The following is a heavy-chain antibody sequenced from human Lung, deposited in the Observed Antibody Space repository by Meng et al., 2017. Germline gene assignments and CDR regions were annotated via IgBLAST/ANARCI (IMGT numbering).Heavy chain of an antibody. Sequence: QVQLVQSGAEVKKHGSSVKVACKTSGGSFSTHTFSWVRQAPGQGLEWMGGLIAVFDKTKAAPRFQDRVTFTADESTSTAYMELSSLTFDDTAVYFCARGRRNEPLFDYWGPGTLVTVSS. CDR3: ARGRRNEPLFDY. CDR2: LIAVFDKT. D-gene: IGHD1-14*01. J-gene: IGHJ4*02. CDR1: GGSFSTHT. V-gene: IGHV1-69*13.